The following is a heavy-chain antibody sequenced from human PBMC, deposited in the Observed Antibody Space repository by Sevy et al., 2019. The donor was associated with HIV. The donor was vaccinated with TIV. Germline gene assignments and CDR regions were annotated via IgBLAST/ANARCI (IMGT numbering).Heavy chain of an antibody. CDR1: GFPFSKYS. Sequence: GGSLRLSCAASGFPFSKYSMSWIRQTPGKGLEWVATFSFGCGQINYADSVKGRFTISRDDSRNTFCLQMNSLRSDDTAIYYCARQGCTRPHDYWGHGTVVTVSS. V-gene: IGHV3-21*04. CDR3: ARQGCTRPHDY. J-gene: IGHJ4*01. D-gene: IGHD2-8*01. CDR2: FSFGCGQI.